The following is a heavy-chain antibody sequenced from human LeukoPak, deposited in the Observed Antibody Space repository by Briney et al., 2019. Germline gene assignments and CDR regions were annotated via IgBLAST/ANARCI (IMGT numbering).Heavy chain of an antibody. J-gene: IGHJ4*02. Sequence: GGSLRLSCATSGFTFDDYGMSWVRQAPGKGLEWVSGINWNGGSTGYADSVKGRFTISRDNAKNSLYLQMNSLRAEDTALYYCARLGTRYCTSTSCHSQFDFWGQGTLVTVSS. V-gene: IGHV3-20*04. D-gene: IGHD2-2*01. CDR3: ARLGTRYCTSTSCHSQFDF. CDR2: INWNGGST. CDR1: GFTFDDYG.